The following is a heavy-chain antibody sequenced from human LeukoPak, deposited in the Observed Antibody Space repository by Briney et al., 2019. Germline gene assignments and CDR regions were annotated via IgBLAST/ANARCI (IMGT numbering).Heavy chain of an antibody. Sequence: SETLSLTCTVSGGSISSYYWSWIRQPPGKGREWVGFIYYSGSTNYNPSLKSRVTISVDTSKNQFSLKLSSVTAADTAVYYCARLVSYYYDSSGYYYDWGQGTLVTVSS. D-gene: IGHD3-22*01. CDR1: GGSISSYY. CDR2: IYYSGST. CDR3: ARLVSYYYDSSGYYYD. V-gene: IGHV4-59*08. J-gene: IGHJ4*02.